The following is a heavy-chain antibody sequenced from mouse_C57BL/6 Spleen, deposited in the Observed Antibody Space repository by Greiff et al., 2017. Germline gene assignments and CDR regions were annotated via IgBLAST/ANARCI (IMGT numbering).Heavy chain of an antibody. V-gene: IGHV1-64*01. Sequence: QVQLQQPGAELVKPGASVKLSCKASGYTFTSYWMHWVKQRPGQGLEWIGMIHPNSGSTNYNEKFKSKATLTVDKSSSTAYMQLGSLTSEDSAVYYCAREELGLVFDYWGQGTTRTVSS. CDR2: IHPNSGST. D-gene: IGHD3-1*01. J-gene: IGHJ2*01. CDR1: GYTFTSYW. CDR3: AREELGLVFDY.